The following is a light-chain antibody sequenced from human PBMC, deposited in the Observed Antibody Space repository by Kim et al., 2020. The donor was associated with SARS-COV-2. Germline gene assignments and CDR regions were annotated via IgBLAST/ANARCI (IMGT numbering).Light chain of an antibody. CDR3: QQRTNWPPIFT. J-gene: IGKJ3*01. CDR2: DVS. V-gene: IGKV3-11*01. CDR1: RSISSF. Sequence: LGERAPLSCRASRSISSFLAWYQQKPGQAPRLLIYDVSNRATGIPARFSGSGSGTDFTLTISSLEPEDFAVYYCQQRTNWPPIFTFGPGTKVDIK.